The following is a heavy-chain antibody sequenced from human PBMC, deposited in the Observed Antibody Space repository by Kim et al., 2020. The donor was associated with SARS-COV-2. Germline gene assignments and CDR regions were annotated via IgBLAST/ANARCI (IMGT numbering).Heavy chain of an antibody. V-gene: IGHV4-39*01. Sequence: SETLSLTCTVSGGSISSSFNYWGWIHQPPGRGLEWIGSVYHSGSTYDSPYLKSRVTVSVDTSKNQFSLKVTSVTAADTAVYFCARLPHDSSGYVDCWGQGILVTVSS. CDR2: VYHSGST. CDR3: ARLPHDSSGYVDC. D-gene: IGHD3-22*01. CDR1: GGSISSSFNY. J-gene: IGHJ4*02.